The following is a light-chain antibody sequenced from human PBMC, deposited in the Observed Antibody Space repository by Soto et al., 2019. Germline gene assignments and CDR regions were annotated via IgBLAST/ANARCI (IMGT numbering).Light chain of an antibody. CDR2: WAS. CDR1: QSVLYSSNNKNY. CDR3: QQYYSTPLT. V-gene: IGKV4-1*01. Sequence: DIVMTQSPDSLAVSLGERATINCKSSQSVLYSSNNKNYLAWYQQKPGQPPKLLIYWASTRESGVPDRFSGSGSGTDCTLTISRLQAEDVAFYYCQQYYSTPLTFGEGTKVEIK. J-gene: IGKJ4*01.